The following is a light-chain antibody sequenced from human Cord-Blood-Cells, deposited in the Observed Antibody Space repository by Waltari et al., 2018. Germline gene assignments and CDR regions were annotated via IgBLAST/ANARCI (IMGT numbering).Light chain of an antibody. V-gene: IGKV3-11*01. CDR1: QSVSSY. Sequence: EIVLKQAPATLSLSPGERATLSCRASQSVSSYLAWYQQKPGQAPRLLIYDASNRATGIPARFSGSGSGTDFTLTISSLEPEDFAVYYCQQRSNWLTFGQGTKVEIK. J-gene: IGKJ1*01. CDR2: DAS. CDR3: QQRSNWLT.